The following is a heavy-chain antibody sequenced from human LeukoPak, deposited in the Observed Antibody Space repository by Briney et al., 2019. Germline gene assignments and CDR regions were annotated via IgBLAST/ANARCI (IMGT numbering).Heavy chain of an antibody. CDR3: ARAGGYGSGSYRY. Sequence: SETLSLTCTVSGGSISSYYWSWIRQPPGKGLEWIGYIYYSGSTNYNPSLKSRVTISVDTSKNQFSLKLSSVTAADTAVYYCARAGGYGSGSYRYWGQGTLVTVSS. CDR2: IYYSGST. J-gene: IGHJ4*02. V-gene: IGHV4-59*08. CDR1: GGSISSYY. D-gene: IGHD3-10*01.